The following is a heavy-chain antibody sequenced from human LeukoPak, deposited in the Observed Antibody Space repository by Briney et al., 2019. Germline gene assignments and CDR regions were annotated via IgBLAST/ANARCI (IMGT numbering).Heavy chain of an antibody. J-gene: IGHJ3*02. V-gene: IGHV3-48*03. CDR3: ARGSGYSSGWYLAFDI. Sequence: GGSLRLSCAASGFTFSSCEMNWVRQAPGKGLEWVSYISSSGSTIYYADSVKGRFTISRDNAKNSLYLQMNSLRAEDTAVYYCARGSGYSSGWYLAFDIWGQGTMVTVSS. CDR1: GFTFSSCE. D-gene: IGHD6-19*01. CDR2: ISSSGSTI.